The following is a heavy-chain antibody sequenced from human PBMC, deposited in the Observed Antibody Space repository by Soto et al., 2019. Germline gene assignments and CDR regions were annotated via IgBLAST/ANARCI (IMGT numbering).Heavy chain of an antibody. D-gene: IGHD3-10*01. J-gene: IGHJ4*02. CDR2: IIPIFGTA. Sequence: QVQLVQSGAEVKKPGSSVKVSCKASGGTFSSYAISWVRQAPGQGLEWMGGIIPIFGTANYAQKFQGRVTITADESTRTAYMELSSLRSEDTAVYYCARDREYGSGRIGLKWGQGTLVTVSS. CDR1: GGTFSSYA. V-gene: IGHV1-69*12. CDR3: ARDREYGSGRIGLK.